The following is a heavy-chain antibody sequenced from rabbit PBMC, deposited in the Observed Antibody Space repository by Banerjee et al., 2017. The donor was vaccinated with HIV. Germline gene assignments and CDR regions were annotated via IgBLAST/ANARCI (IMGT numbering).Heavy chain of an antibody. D-gene: IGHD4-1*01. J-gene: IGHJ4*01. V-gene: IGHV1S43*01. CDR3: ARDLAGVIGWNFNL. CDR1: GIDFSSYYY. Sequence: QQQLEESGGGLVKPGGTLTLTCKASGIDFSSYYYMCWVRQAPGKGLELIACIYTSSGSTWYASWVNGRFTITSNTNQNTVDLKMTSLTAADTATYFCARDLAGVIGWNFNLWGPGTLVTVS. CDR2: IYTSSGST.